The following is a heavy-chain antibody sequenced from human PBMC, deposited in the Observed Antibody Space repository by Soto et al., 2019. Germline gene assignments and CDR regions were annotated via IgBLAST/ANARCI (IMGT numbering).Heavy chain of an antibody. CDR2: IIPIFGTT. CDR1: GGTFSNYA. J-gene: IGHJ6*02. V-gene: IGHV1-69*01. CDR3: ARDAIFGVVIRGIDYYYGMGV. Sequence: QVQLVQSGAEVKKPGSSVKVSCKASGGTFSNYAISWVRQAPGQGLEWMGGIIPIFGTTNYAQKFQGRVTITADESTSTAYMELSSLRSEDTAVYYCARDAIFGVVIRGIDYYYGMGVWGQGTTVTVSS. D-gene: IGHD3-3*01.